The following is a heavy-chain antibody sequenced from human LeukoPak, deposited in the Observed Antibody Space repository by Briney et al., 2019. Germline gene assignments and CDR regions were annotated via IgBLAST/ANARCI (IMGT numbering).Heavy chain of an antibody. CDR1: GFTFSSYD. CDR3: AKVYFRVVTDVEYFFDY. Sequence: TGGSLRLSCEASGFTFSSYDMQWVRQAPGRGREWVVFIRYDGSNIYYAGSVKPRFLISRQSSKNTLYLKINSLRPEDGCILYCAKVYFRVVTDVEYFFDYWGQGTLVTVSS. V-gene: IGHV3-30*02. D-gene: IGHD3-10*02. J-gene: IGHJ4*02. CDR2: IRYDGSNI.